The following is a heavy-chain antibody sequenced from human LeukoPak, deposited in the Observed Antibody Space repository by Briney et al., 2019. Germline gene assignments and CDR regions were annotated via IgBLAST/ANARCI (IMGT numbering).Heavy chain of an antibody. V-gene: IGHV3-33*01. CDR2: IWYDGSNK. CDR3: VRDDNYGSGRDHYYGMDV. J-gene: IGHJ6*02. D-gene: IGHD3-10*01. Sequence: GGSLRLSCTVSGFTFRTYGTHWVRQAPGKGLEWVAVIWYDGSNKYYADSVKGRFTISRDNSKNTLYLHMDSLRAVDTAVYYCVRDDNYGSGRDHYYGMDVWGQGTTVTVSS. CDR1: GFTFRTYG.